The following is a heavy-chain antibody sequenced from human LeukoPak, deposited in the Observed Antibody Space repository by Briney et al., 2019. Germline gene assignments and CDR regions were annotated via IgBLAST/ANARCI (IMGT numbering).Heavy chain of an antibody. D-gene: IGHD2/OR15-2a*01. V-gene: IGHV3-23*01. CDR2: ISASGGNT. CDR3: AKYVSARGPPYALAV. J-gene: IGHJ6*02. CDR1: EFTFSSYA. Sequence: PVGSLRLSCAASEFTFSSYAMQWVRQGPGKGLECVSGISASGGNTWYADSVKGRFTISRDNSKNTLYLQMNSLRAEDTAVYYCAKYVSARGPPYALAVWGQGTTVTVSS.